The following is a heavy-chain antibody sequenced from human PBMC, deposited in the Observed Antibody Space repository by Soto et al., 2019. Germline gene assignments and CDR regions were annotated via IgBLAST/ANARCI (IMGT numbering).Heavy chain of an antibody. CDR1: GFTFSSYG. CDR3: ARVKLAAAAANEDYYYYGMDV. CDR2: IWYDGSNK. V-gene: IGHV3-33*01. D-gene: IGHD6-13*01. J-gene: IGHJ6*02. Sequence: QVQLVESGGGVVQPGRSLRLSCAASGFTFSSYGMHWVRQAPGKGLEWVAVIWYDGSNKYYADSVKGRFTISSDNSKNALYLQMNSLRAEDTAVYYCARVKLAAAAANEDYYYYGMDVWGQGTTVTVSS.